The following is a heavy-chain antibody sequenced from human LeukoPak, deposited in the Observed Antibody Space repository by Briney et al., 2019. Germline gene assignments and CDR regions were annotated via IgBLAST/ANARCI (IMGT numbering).Heavy chain of an antibody. V-gene: IGHV4-39*01. J-gene: IGHJ5*02. CDR2: IYYSGST. D-gene: IGHD5-12*01. CDR3: ARHPTGVATISP. Sequence: SETPSLTCTVSGGSISSSSYYWGWIRQPPGKGLEWIGSIYYSGSTYYNPSLKSRVTISVDTSKNQFSLKLSSVTAADTAVYYCARHPTGVATISPWGQGTLVTVSS. CDR1: GGSISSSSYY.